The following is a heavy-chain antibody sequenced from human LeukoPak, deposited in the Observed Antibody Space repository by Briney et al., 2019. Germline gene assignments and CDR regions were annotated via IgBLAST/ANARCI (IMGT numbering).Heavy chain of an antibody. J-gene: IGHJ4*02. Sequence: ASVKVSCKASGYTFTSYDINWVRQATGQGLEWMGWMNPNSGKTGYAQKFQGRVTMPRNTSISTAYLELSSLRSEDTAVYYCARRSQAGGTGIGYWGQGTLVTVSS. CDR1: GYTFTSYD. CDR3: ARRSQAGGTGIGY. CDR2: MNPNSGKT. D-gene: IGHD6-19*01. V-gene: IGHV1-8*01.